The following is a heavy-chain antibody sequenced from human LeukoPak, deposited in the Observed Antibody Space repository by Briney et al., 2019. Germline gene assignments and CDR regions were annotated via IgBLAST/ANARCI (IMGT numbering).Heavy chain of an antibody. J-gene: IGHJ6*03. CDR1: GFTFSSYW. CDR2: IKQDGSEK. Sequence: GGSLRLSCVASGFTFSSYWMSWVRQAPGKGPEWVANIKQDGSEKYYVDSVKGRFTISRDNTKNSLYLQMNSLRAEDTAVYYCARVRYYYYMDVWGKGTTVTVSS. CDR3: ARVRYYYYMDV. V-gene: IGHV3-7*04.